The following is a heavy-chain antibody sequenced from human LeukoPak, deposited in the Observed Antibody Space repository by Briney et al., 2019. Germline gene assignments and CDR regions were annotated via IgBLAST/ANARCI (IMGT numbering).Heavy chain of an antibody. CDR3: ARDTGTTRFDY. CDR1: GGSISSGSYY. D-gene: IGHD1/OR15-1a*01. CDR2: IYTSGST. J-gene: IGHJ4*02. V-gene: IGHV4-61*02. Sequence: SQTLSVTCTGSGGSISSGSYYWSWIRQPAGKGLEWIGRIYTSGSTNYNPSLKSRVTISVDTSKNQFSLKLSSVTAADTAVYYCARDTGTTRFDYWGQGTLVTVSS.